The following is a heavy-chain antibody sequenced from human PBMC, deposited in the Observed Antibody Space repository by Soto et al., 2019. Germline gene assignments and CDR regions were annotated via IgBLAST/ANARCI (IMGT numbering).Heavy chain of an antibody. CDR1: GFTFSSYS. D-gene: IGHD2-2*02. V-gene: IGHV3-21*01. CDR2: ISSSSIYI. J-gene: IGHJ4*02. CDR3: ARGVGPAAIPPYFDY. Sequence: GSLSLSCAASGFTFSSYSMNWVRQAPVKGLEWVSSISSSSIYIYYADSVKGRFTISRDNAKNSLYLQMNSLRAEDTAVYYCARGVGPAAIPPYFDYRGQGTLVTVSS.